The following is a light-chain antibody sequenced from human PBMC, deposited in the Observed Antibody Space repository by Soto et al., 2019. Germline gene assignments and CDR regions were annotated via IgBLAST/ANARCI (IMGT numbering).Light chain of an antibody. J-gene: IGKJ1*01. Sequence: DIQMTQSRSSLSASVGDRVTITRGACQTISSWLAWYQQKPGKAPKLLIYKASTLKSGVPSRFSGSGSGTEFTLTISSLQPDDFATYYCQHYNSYSETFGPVPQLDLK. CDR3: QHYNSYSET. CDR2: KAS. V-gene: IGKV1-5*03. CDR1: QTISSW.